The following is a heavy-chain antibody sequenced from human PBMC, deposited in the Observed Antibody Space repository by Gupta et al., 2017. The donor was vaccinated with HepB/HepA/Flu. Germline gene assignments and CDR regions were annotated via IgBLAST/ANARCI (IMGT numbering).Heavy chain of an antibody. Sequence: QLQVQESGPGLVKPSETLSLTCTVSGGSMHSISSGSYYWAWIRQSPGKGLEWIGSIYYTRNTYYNPSLKSRVTISEDTSKNQFSLKLNSVTAADTAIYYCATRRGWTASHYFDCWGQGILVTVSS. J-gene: IGHJ4*02. CDR1: GGSMHSISSGSYY. V-gene: IGHV4-39*01. D-gene: IGHD3/OR15-3a*01. CDR2: IYYTRNT. CDR3: ATRRGWTASHYFDC.